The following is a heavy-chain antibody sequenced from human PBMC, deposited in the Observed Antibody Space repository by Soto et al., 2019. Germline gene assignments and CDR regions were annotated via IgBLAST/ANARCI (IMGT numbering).Heavy chain of an antibody. Sequence: KPSETLSLTCTVSGGSISSYYWRWIRQPPGKGLEWIGYIYYSGSTNYNPSLKSRVTISVDTSKTQFSLKLSSVTAADTAVYYCARTYYYGSGSLYYFDYWGQGTLVTVSS. CDR1: GGSISSYY. CDR3: ARTYYYGSGSLYYFDY. CDR2: IYYSGST. J-gene: IGHJ4*02. V-gene: IGHV4-59*01. D-gene: IGHD3-10*01.